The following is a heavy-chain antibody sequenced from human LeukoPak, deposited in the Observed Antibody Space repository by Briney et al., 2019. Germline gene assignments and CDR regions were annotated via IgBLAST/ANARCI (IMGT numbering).Heavy chain of an antibody. CDR2: ISSSSSTI. CDR1: GFTFSSYA. CDR3: ARAPPYYYYYMDV. V-gene: IGHV3-48*01. Sequence: GGSLRLSCAASGFTFSSYAMSWVRQAPGKGLEWVSYISSSSSTIYYADSVKGRFTISRDNAKNSLYLQMNSLRAEDTAVYYCARAPPYYYYYMDVWGKGTTVTVSS. J-gene: IGHJ6*03.